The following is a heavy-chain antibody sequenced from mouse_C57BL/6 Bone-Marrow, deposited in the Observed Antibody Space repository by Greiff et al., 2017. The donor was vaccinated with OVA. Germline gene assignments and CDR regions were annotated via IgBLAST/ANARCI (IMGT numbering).Heavy chain of an antibody. Sequence: QVQLQQPGAELVKPGASVKLSCKASGYTFTSYWMQWVKQRPGQGLEWIGEIDPSDSYTNYNQKFKGKATLTVDTSSSTAYMQLSSLTSEDSAVYYCAPMGTTRGYAYWGQGTLVTVSA. CDR3: APMGTTRGYAY. CDR2: IDPSDSYT. V-gene: IGHV1-50*01. CDR1: GYTFTSYW. D-gene: IGHD2-14*01. J-gene: IGHJ3*01.